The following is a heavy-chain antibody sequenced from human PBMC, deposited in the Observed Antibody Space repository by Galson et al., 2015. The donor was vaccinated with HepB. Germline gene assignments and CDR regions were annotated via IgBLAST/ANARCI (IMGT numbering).Heavy chain of an antibody. CDR3: ARDLYGDYALYYYYGMDV. J-gene: IGHJ6*02. CDR2: ISYDGSNK. D-gene: IGHD4-17*01. Sequence: SLRLSCAAPGFTFSSYAMHWVRQAPGKGLEWVAVISYDGSNKYYADSVKGRFTISRDNSKNTLYLQMNSLRAEDTAVYYCARDLYGDYALYYYYGMDVWGQGTTVTVSS. V-gene: IGHV3-30-3*01. CDR1: GFTFSSYA.